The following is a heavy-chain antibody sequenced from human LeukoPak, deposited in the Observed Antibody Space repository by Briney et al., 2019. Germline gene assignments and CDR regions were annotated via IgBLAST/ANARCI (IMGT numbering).Heavy chain of an antibody. CDR3: ARDSGSGWYDYYYGMDV. CDR2: IYRTDFI. Sequence: GGSLRLSCAASGFTVSSNDMAWVRQVPGKGLEWVSVIYRTDFIYHADSVRGRFTISRDNSKNTLYLQMNSLRAEDTDVYYCARDSGSGWYDYYYGMDVWGQGTTVTVSS. J-gene: IGHJ6*02. CDR1: GFTVSSND. D-gene: IGHD6-19*01. V-gene: IGHV3-53*01.